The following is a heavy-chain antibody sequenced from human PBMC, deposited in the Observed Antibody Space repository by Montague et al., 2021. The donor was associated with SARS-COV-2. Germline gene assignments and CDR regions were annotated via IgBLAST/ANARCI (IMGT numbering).Heavy chain of an antibody. J-gene: IGHJ3*01. CDR1: MWSFNDLY. CDR3: ARGQVTISGVLIFIPAAGHLDG. D-gene: IGHD3-3*01. Sequence: SETLSLTCASLMWSFNDLYWTWIRQYPGKELKWIGDINHTESATYNPSLQGRVTLSRDTSKNPFSLKFQSATPADTAVYYCARGQVTISGVLIFIPAAGHLDGWGQGTSVTVSS. CDR2: INHTESA. V-gene: IGHV4-34*01.